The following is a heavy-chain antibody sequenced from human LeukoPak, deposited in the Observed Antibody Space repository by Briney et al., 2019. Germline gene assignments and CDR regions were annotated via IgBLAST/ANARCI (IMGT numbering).Heavy chain of an antibody. CDR1: GYTFTSYD. Sequence: ASVKVSCKASGYTFTSYDINWVRQATGQGLEWMGWMNPNSGNTGYAQKFQGRVTMTRNTSLSTAYRELGSLRSEDAAVYYCARGVNYYDSSGYTILFDYWGQGTLVTVSS. D-gene: IGHD3-22*01. J-gene: IGHJ4*02. V-gene: IGHV1-8*01. CDR3: ARGVNYYDSSGYTILFDY. CDR2: MNPNSGNT.